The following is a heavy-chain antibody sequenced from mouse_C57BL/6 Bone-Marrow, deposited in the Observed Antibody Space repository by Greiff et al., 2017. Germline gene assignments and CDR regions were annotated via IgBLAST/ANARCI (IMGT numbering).Heavy chain of an antibody. CDR2: IYPSDSET. CDR3: ARRRYYAMDY. CDR1: GYTFTSYW. V-gene: IGHV1-61*01. Sequence: QVQLQQPGAELVRPGSSVKLSCKASGYTFTSYWMDWVKQRPGQGLEWIGNIYPSDSETHYNQKFKDKATLTVDKSSSTANMQLSSLTSEDSAVYYCARRRYYAMDYWGQGTSVTVSS. J-gene: IGHJ4*01.